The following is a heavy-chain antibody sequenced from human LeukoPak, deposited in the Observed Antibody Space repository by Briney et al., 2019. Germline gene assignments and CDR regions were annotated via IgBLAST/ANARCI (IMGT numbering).Heavy chain of an antibody. V-gene: IGHV4-39*07. CDR3: AREYDILTGYYWM. CDR1: GGSISSSSYY. CDR2: IYYSGST. Sequence: SETLSLTCTVSGGSISSSSYYWGWIRQPPGKGLEWIGSIYYSGSTYYNPSLKSRVTISVDTSKNQFSLKLSSVTAADTAVYYCAREYDILTGYYWMWGQGTLVTVSS. J-gene: IGHJ4*02. D-gene: IGHD3-9*01.